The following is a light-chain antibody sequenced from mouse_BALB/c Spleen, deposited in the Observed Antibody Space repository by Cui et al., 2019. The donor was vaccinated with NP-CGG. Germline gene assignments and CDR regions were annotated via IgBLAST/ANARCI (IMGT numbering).Light chain of an antibody. CDR2: GTK. CDR1: TGAVTTSNY. Sequence: QAVLTTLSTPTTSPGETVTLTCRSSTGAVTTSNYANWVQEKPDHLFTGLIGGTKNRAPGVPARFSGSLIGDKAALTITGAQTEDEAIYFCALWYSNHWVFGGGTKLTVL. CDR3: ALWYSNHWV. J-gene: IGLJ1*01. V-gene: IGLV1*01.